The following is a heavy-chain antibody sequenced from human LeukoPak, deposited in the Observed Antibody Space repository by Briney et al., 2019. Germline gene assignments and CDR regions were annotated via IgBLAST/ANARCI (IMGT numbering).Heavy chain of an antibody. CDR3: AKSMGDWNDVPFDY. Sequence: GGSLRLSCAASGFTFSSYGMHWVRQAPGKGLEWVAVISYDGSNKYYADSVKGRFTISRDNSKNTLYLQMNSLRAEDTAVYYCAKSMGDWNDVPFDYWGQGTLVTVSS. CDR1: GFTFSSYG. CDR2: ISYDGSNK. D-gene: IGHD1-1*01. V-gene: IGHV3-30*18. J-gene: IGHJ4*02.